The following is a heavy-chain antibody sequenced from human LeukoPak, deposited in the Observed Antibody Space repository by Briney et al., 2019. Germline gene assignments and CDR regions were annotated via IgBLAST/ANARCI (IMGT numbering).Heavy chain of an antibody. V-gene: IGHV3-30*02. CDR3: AQPDF. Sequence: PGGSLRLSCVASGITFRSSSMHWVRQAPGKGLEWLAFIRFDGSTKYYADSVKGRFTDSRDNSKSTLYLQMNSLRAEDTAVYYCAQPDFWGQGTLVTVSS. J-gene: IGHJ4*02. CDR1: GITFRSSS. CDR2: IRFDGSTK.